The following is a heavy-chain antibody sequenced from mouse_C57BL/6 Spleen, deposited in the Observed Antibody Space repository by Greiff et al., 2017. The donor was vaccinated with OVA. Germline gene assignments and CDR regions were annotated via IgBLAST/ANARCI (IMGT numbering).Heavy chain of an antibody. CDR1: GYTFTSYW. CDR3: ARRMGDWFAY. V-gene: IGHV1-69*01. D-gene: IGHD2-3*01. Sequence: QVQLQQSGAELVMPGASVKLSCKASGYTFTSYWMHWVKQRPGQGLEWIGEIDPSDSYTNYNQKFKGKSTLTVDKSSSTAYMQLSSLTSEDSAVYYCARRMGDWFAYWGQGTLVTVSA. J-gene: IGHJ3*01. CDR2: IDPSDSYT.